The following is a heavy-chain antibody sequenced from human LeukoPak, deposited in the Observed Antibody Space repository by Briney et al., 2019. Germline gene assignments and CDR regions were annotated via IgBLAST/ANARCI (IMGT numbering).Heavy chain of an antibody. Sequence: SETLSLTCTVSGGSISSYYWSWIRQPPGKGLEWIGYIYYSGSTNYNPSLKSRVTISVDTSKNQFSLELSSVTAADTAVYYCARTYYDILTGPNWFDPWGQGTLVTVSS. CDR1: GGSISSYY. D-gene: IGHD3-9*01. V-gene: IGHV4-59*01. CDR3: ARTYYDILTGPNWFDP. J-gene: IGHJ5*02. CDR2: IYYSGST.